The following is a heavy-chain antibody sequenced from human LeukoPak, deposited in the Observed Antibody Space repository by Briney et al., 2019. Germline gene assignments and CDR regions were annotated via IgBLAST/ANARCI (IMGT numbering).Heavy chain of an antibody. J-gene: IGHJ4*02. Sequence: ASVKVSCKASGYTFTGHYMHWVRQAPGQGLEWMGWISPASGATENAQKFQGRVTLTRDASITTAYMELTRLTPDDTAIYYCSRAYAGNRGGDHWGQGTPVTVSS. CDR2: ISPASGAT. CDR3: SRAYAGNRGGDH. D-gene: IGHD4/OR15-4a*01. V-gene: IGHV1-2*02. CDR1: GYTFTGHY.